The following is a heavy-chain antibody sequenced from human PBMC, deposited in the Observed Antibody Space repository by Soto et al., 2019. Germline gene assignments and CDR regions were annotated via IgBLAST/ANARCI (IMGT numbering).Heavy chain of an antibody. CDR1: GGSLSVYY. J-gene: IGHJ4*02. CDR2: IYASGSP. CDR3: ARGVGSSPPRD. V-gene: IGHV4-59*01. D-gene: IGHD1-26*01. Sequence: SXTQALTCPISGGSLSVYYWSWVLPTTGHELEWIGYIYASGSPYYNPSLRSRVTISADTSKNQISLKLTSPTAADTAVYYCARGVGSSPPRDWGRGTLVTFSS.